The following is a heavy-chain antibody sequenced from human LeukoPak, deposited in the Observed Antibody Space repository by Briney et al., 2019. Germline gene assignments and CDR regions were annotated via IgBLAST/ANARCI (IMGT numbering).Heavy chain of an antibody. D-gene: IGHD1-14*01. CDR3: ASFRNGNAFDI. CDR2: INHSGST. J-gene: IGHJ3*02. Sequence: GSLRLSCAASGFTVRSNYISWVRQPPGKGLEWIGEINHSGSTNYNPSLKSRVTISVDTSKNQFSLKLSSVTAADTAVYYCASFRNGNAFDIWGQGTMVTVSS. CDR1: GFTVRSNY. V-gene: IGHV4-34*01.